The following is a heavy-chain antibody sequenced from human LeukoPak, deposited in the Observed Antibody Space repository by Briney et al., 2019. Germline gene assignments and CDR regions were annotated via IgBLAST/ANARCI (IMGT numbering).Heavy chain of an antibody. D-gene: IGHD6-19*01. CDR1: GYTFTSYA. CDR2: SNAGNGNT. Sequence: GASVKVSCKASGYTFTSYAMHWVRQAPGQRLVWMGWSNAGNGNTKYSQEFQGRVTITRDTSASTAYMELSSLRSEDMAVYYCARDRGSGWLGFDYWGQGTLVTVSS. V-gene: IGHV1-3*02. CDR3: ARDRGSGWLGFDY. J-gene: IGHJ4*02.